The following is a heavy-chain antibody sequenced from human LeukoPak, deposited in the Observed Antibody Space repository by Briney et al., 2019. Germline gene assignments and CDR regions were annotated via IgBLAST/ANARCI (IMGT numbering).Heavy chain of an antibody. CDR3: AREKWTHPAAFDI. D-gene: IGHD3/OR15-3a*01. J-gene: IGHJ3*02. Sequence: SETLSLTCTVSGGSISSYYWSWIRQPPGKGLEWIGYIYYSGSTNYNPSLKSRVTISVDTSKNQFYLKLSSVTAADTAVYYCAREKWTHPAAFDIWGQGTMVTVSS. CDR2: IYYSGST. CDR1: GGSISSYY. V-gene: IGHV4-59*01.